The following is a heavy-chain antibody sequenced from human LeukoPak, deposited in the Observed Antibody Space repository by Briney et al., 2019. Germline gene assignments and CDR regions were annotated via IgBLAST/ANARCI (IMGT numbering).Heavy chain of an antibody. CDR1: GFTLSTNA. CDR3: AKDVGKWESLHFFDY. J-gene: IGHJ4*02. D-gene: IGHD1-26*01. V-gene: IGHV3-23*01. CDR2: ISGSGAST. Sequence: GGSLRLSCLTSGFTLSTNAMSWVRQAPGKGLEGISGISGSGASTYYADSVKGRFTISRDDSRNTLYLQMNSLRGDDTAVYYCAKDVGKWESLHFFDYWGQGTLVTVSS.